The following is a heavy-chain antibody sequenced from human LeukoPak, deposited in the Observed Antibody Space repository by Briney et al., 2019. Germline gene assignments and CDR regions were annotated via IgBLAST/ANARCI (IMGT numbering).Heavy chain of an antibody. V-gene: IGHV1-8*01. J-gene: IGHJ5*02. Sequence: GASVKVSCKASEYTFTDYDMNGVRQATGQGLEWIGWMNPNSGNTGYAQKFQGRVTMTRDTSINTAYMELSSLTSEDTAVYYCARDGWFGGSEGFWLDPWGQGTLVTVSS. CDR1: EYTFTDYD. CDR2: MNPNSGNT. CDR3: ARDGWFGGSEGFWLDP. D-gene: IGHD3-10*01.